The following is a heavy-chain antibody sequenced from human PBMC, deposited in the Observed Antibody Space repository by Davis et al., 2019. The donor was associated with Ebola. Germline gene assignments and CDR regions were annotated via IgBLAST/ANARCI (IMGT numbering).Heavy chain of an antibody. J-gene: IGHJ3*02. CDR3: AKGLRGWDAFDI. CDR2: ISYDGSNK. CDR1: GFTFSSYA. D-gene: IGHD5-12*01. V-gene: IGHV3-30-3*01. Sequence: GGSLRLSCAASGFTFSSYAMHWVRQAPGKGLEWVAVISYDGSNKYYADSVKGRFTISRDNSKNTLYLQMNSLRAEDTAVYYCAKGLRGWDAFDIWGQGTMVTVSS.